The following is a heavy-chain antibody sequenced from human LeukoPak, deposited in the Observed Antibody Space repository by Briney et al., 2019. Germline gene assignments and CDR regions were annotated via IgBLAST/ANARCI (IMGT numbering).Heavy chain of an antibody. J-gene: IGHJ4*02. V-gene: IGHV4-4*07. CDR2: IYYSGST. Sequence: SETLSLTCTVSGGSISSYYWSWIRQPAGKGLEWIGSIYYSGSTYYNPSLKSRVTISVDTSKNQFSLKLSSVTAADTAVYYCARVFTIFGVFTKYYFDYWGQGTLVTVSS. CDR3: ARVFTIFGVFTKYYFDY. D-gene: IGHD3-3*01. CDR1: GGSISSYY.